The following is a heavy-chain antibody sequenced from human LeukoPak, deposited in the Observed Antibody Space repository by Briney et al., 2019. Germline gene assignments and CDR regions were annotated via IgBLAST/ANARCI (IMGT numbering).Heavy chain of an antibody. CDR3: ARGSTIFGVATFDY. J-gene: IGHJ4*02. CDR2: IIPILGIA. V-gene: IGHV1-69*02. Sequence: GSSVKVSCKASGATFSSYTISWVRQAPGQGLEWMGRIIPILGIANYAQKFQGSVTITADKSTSTAYMELSSLRSEDTAVYYCARGSTIFGVATFDYWGQGTLVTVSS. D-gene: IGHD3-3*01. CDR1: GATFSSYT.